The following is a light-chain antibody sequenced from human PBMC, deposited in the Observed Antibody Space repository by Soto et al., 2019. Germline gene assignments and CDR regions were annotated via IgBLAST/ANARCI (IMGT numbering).Light chain of an antibody. CDR1: SSDVGSYNL. Sequence: QSALTQPASVSGSPGQSITISCTGSSSDVGSYNLVSWYQQYPGKAPKLMIFEGNKRPSGVSNRFSASKSGNTASLTISGLQAEGEADYYCWSYAGRRTFEVFGGGTKLTVL. CDR2: EGN. CDR3: WSYAGRRTFEV. J-gene: IGLJ2*01. V-gene: IGLV2-23*03.